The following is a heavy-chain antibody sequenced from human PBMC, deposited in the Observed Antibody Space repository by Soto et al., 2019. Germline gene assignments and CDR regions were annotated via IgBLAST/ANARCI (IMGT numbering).Heavy chain of an antibody. CDR2: IYHSGST. D-gene: IGHD6-13*01. CDR1: SGSISSSNW. V-gene: IGHV4-4*02. CDR3: ARDSRYSSSWRAYYYYYMDV. J-gene: IGHJ6*03. Sequence: SETLSLTCAVSSGSISSSNWWSWVRQPPGKGLEWIGEIYHSGSTNYSPSLKSRVTISVDKSKNQFSLKLSSVTAADTAVYYCARDSRYSSSWRAYYYYYMDVWGKGTTVTVSS.